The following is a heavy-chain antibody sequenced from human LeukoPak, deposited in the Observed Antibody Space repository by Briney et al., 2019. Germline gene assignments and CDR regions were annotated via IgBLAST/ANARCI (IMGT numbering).Heavy chain of an antibody. V-gene: IGHV3-23*01. J-gene: IGHJ4*02. CDR2: ISGSGGST. CDR3: AKGSGWYV. Sequence: GGSLRLSCAASGFTFSSSSMSWVRQAPGKGLEWVSVISGSGGSTDYADSVKGRFTISRGNSKNTLYLQINSLRAEDTAVYYCAKGSGWYVWGQGTLVTVSS. D-gene: IGHD6-19*01. CDR1: GFTFSSSS.